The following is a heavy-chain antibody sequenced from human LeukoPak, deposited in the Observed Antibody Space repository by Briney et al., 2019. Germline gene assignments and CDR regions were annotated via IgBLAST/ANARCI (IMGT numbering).Heavy chain of an antibody. Sequence: PSETLSLTCTVSGGSINTYYWGWIRQPSGKGLEWIGNIYSRGSTNYNPSLTSRVTISPDTSRNQFSLRLSSVTAADTAVYYCALYCRLSSNCGYYGMDVWGQGTTVTVSS. J-gene: IGHJ6*02. D-gene: IGHD6-13*01. CDR3: ALYCRLSSNCGYYGMDV. CDR2: IYSRGST. CDR1: GGSINTYY. V-gene: IGHV4-59*08.